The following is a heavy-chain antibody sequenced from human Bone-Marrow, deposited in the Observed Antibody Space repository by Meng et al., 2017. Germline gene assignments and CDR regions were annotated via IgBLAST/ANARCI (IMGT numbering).Heavy chain of an antibody. CDR2: ISSSGSTI. CDR1: GFTFSDYY. D-gene: IGHD5-18*01. CDR3: AREPGYGEEGFDY. J-gene: IGHJ4*02. Sequence: VERVEFGGGLAQLGGPLRIPFAAFGFTFSDYYMSCIRQAPGKGLEWVSYISSSGSTIYYADYVKGRFNISRDNAKNSLYLQMNSLRAEDTAVYSCAREPGYGEEGFDYWGQGTLVTVSS. V-gene: IGHV3-11*01.